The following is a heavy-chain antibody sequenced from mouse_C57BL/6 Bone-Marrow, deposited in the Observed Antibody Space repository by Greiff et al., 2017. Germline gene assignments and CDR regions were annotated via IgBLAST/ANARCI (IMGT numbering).Heavy chain of an antibody. CDR2: ISSGSSTI. CDR3: ARRYYGSREYYFDY. J-gene: IGHJ2*01. Sequence: EVMLVESGGGLVKPGGSLKLSCAASGFPFSDYGMHWVRQAPEKGLEWVAYISSGSSTIYYADTVKGPFTISIDNAKNTLFLQMTRLRSEDTSMYYCARRYYGSREYYFDYWGQGTTLTVSS. CDR1: GFPFSDYG. D-gene: IGHD1-1*01. V-gene: IGHV5-17*01.